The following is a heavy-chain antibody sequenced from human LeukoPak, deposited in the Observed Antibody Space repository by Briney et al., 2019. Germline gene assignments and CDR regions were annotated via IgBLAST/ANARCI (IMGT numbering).Heavy chain of an antibody. CDR1: GGSISSSSYY. CDR2: IYYSGST. Sequence: SEALSLTXTVSGGSISSSSYYWGWIRQPPGNGLEWIGSIYYSGSTYYNPSLKSRVTISVDASKNQFSLKLSSVTAADTAVYYCASAGSGDYFDYWGQGTLVTVSS. CDR3: ASAGSGDYFDY. V-gene: IGHV4-39*01. J-gene: IGHJ4*02. D-gene: IGHD1-26*01.